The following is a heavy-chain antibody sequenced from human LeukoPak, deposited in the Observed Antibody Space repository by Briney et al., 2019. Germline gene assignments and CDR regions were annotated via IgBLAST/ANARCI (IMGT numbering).Heavy chain of an antibody. V-gene: IGHV3-73*01. Sequence: GGSLRLSCVVSGFTFSGSAVHWVRQASGKGLEWVGRIRGKANNYATAYAASVKGRFTISRDDSKNTAYLQMNSLKTEDTAVYYCTGDNFDSSVKFDYWGQGTLVTVSS. J-gene: IGHJ4*02. D-gene: IGHD3-22*01. CDR1: GFTFSGSA. CDR3: TGDNFDSSVKFDY. CDR2: IRGKANNYAT.